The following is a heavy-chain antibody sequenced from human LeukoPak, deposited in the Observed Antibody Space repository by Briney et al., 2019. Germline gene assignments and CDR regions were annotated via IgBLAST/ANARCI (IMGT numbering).Heavy chain of an antibody. CDR1: GGTFSSYA. J-gene: IGHJ5*02. D-gene: IGHD4-17*01. V-gene: IGHV1-69*13. CDR3: ARLVDGDVTLGWFDP. Sequence: SVKVSCKASGGTFSSYAISWVRQAPGQGLEWMGGIIPIFGTANYAQKFQGRVTITADESTSTAYMELSSLRSEDTAVYYCARLVDGDVTLGWFDPWGQGTLSPSPQ. CDR2: IIPIFGTA.